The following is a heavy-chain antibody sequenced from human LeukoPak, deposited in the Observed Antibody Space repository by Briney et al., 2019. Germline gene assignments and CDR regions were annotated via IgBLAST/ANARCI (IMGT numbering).Heavy chain of an antibody. Sequence: GESLKISCKASGYSFTTYWIGWGRHLPGRGLEWMGVVFPEGSDVIYNPSFEGQVTISADKSLDTAYLQWDSLKASDTAMCYCARYPLIRVSYNWFDPWGQGTLVTVSS. CDR2: VFPEGSDV. CDR3: ARYPLIRVSYNWFDP. J-gene: IGHJ5*02. CDR1: GYSFTTYW. D-gene: IGHD3-10*01. V-gene: IGHV5-51*01.